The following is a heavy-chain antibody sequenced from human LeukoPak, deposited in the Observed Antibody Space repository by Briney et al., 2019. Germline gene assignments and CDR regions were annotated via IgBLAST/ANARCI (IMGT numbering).Heavy chain of an antibody. V-gene: IGHV1-18*01. J-gene: IGHJ6*02. D-gene: IGHD6-13*01. CDR2: ILPYSGNT. Sequence: ASVKVSCKASGYTFCTYGMSWVRQAPGQGLEWMGWILPYSGNTNYVQKLQGRVSVTTDTSTTTAYMELRSLTSDDTAVYYCAKDRRGSSNSLDVWGQGTTITVSS. CDR3: AKDRRGSSNSLDV. CDR1: GYTFCTYG.